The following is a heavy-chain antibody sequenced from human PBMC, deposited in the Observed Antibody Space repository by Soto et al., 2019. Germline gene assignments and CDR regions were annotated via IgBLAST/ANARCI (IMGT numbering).Heavy chain of an antibody. J-gene: IGHJ5*02. V-gene: IGHV1-69*12. D-gene: IGHD2-15*01. CDR3: ARGIVVAGRAAVEMGFDP. CDR2: IIGFSHTT. CDR1: GGSISNYA. Sequence: QVQLVQSGAEVKKPGSSVKVSCKASGGSISNYAISWVRQAPGQGLEWMGGIIGFSHTTNYARKFQGRVAITADESTNTAHMELTSLISDDTAVYYCARGIVVAGRAAVEMGFDPWGQGTLVSVPS.